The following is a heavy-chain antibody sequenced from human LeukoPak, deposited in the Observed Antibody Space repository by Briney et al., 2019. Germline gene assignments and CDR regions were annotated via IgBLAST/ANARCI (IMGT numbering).Heavy chain of an antibody. V-gene: IGHV3-30*02. CDR2: IRFDGTNK. D-gene: IGHD6-19*01. Sequence: GGSLRLSCVASGFTFSSYGMHWVRQAPGKGLEWVAFIRFDGTNKYYADSVKGRFTISRDNSKNTLYLQMNSLRAEDTAVYYCAKDHSGGPSIAVAGVDYWGQGTLVTVSS. CDR1: GFTFSSYG. CDR3: AKDHSGGPSIAVAGVDY. J-gene: IGHJ4*02.